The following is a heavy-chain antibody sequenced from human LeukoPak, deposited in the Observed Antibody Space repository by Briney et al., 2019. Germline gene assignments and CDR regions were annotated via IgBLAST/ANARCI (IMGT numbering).Heavy chain of an antibody. V-gene: IGHV4-34*01. J-gene: IGHJ4*02. Sequence: SETLSLTCAVYGGSFSGYYWSWIRQPPGKGLEWIGEINHSGSTNHNPSLKSRVTISVDTSKNQFSLKLSSVTAADTAVYYCAREGPKMVRRVIIYFDYWGQGTLVTVSS. D-gene: IGHD3-10*01. CDR1: GGSFSGYY. CDR2: INHSGST. CDR3: AREGPKMVRRVIIYFDY.